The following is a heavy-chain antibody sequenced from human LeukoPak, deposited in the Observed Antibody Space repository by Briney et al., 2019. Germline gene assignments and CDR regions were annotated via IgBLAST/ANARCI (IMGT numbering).Heavy chain of an antibody. CDR2: ISGSGGST. Sequence: GGSLRLSCAASGFTVSSNYMSWVRQAPGKGLEWVSAISGSGGSTYYADSVKGRFTISRDNSKNTLYLQMNSLRAEDTAVYFCVSLGYSSSSVRYWGQGTLVTVSS. CDR1: GFTVSSNY. J-gene: IGHJ4*02. CDR3: VSLGYSSSSVRY. V-gene: IGHV3-23*01. D-gene: IGHD6-6*01.